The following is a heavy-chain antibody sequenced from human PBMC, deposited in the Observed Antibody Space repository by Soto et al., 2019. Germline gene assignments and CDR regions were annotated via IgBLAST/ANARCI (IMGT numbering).Heavy chain of an antibody. D-gene: IGHD3-10*01. CDR3: ARAARGAFDAFDI. J-gene: IGHJ3*02. V-gene: IGHV3-53*01. Sequence: VGSLRLSCAASGFTVSSNYMSWVRQAPGKGLEWVSVIYSGGSTYYADSVKGRFTISRDNSKNTLYLQMNSLRAEDTAVYYCARAARGAFDAFDIWGQGTMVTVSS. CDR2: IYSGGST. CDR1: GFTVSSNY.